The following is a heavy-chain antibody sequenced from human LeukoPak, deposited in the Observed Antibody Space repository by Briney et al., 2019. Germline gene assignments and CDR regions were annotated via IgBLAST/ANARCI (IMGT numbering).Heavy chain of an antibody. CDR1: GGSISSGGYY. CDR2: IYYSGST. D-gene: IGHD3-10*01. Sequence: SETLSLTCTVSGGSISSGGYYWNWIRQHPGKGLEWIGYIYYSGSTYYNPSLKSRVTISLDTSKNRFSLKLTSVTAADTVVYYCARAIDGDSDFDTQFDIWGQGTLVTV. J-gene: IGHJ3*02. V-gene: IGHV4-31*03. CDR3: ARAIDGDSDFDTQFDI.